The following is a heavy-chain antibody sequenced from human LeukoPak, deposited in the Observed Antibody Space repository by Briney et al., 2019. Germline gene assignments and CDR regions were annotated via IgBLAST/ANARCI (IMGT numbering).Heavy chain of an antibody. CDR3: ARDVIRNYYYDSSGYSYFDY. CDR1: GYTFTSYG. V-gene: IGHV1-18*01. J-gene: IGHJ4*02. CDR2: IGAYNGNT. D-gene: IGHD3-22*01. Sequence: ASVKVSCKASGYTFTSYGISWVRQAPGQGLEWMGWIGAYNGNTNYAQKLQGRVTMTTDTSTSTAYMELRSLRSDDTAVYYCARDVIRNYYYDSSGYSYFDYWGQGTLVTVSS.